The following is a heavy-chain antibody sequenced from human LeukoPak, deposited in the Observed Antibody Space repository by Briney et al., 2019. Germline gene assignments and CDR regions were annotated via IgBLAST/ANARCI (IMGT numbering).Heavy chain of an antibody. Sequence: PGGSLRLSCAASGFTFRGYGMNWVRQAPGKGLEWVSYITNSGAPIYYADSVKGRFTISRDNAKTSLYLQMNSLRVEDTAVYYCASEFIVGATFDYWGQGTLVTVSS. D-gene: IGHD1-26*01. V-gene: IGHV3-48*03. J-gene: IGHJ4*02. CDR2: ITNSGAPI. CDR1: GFTFRGYG. CDR3: ASEFIVGATFDY.